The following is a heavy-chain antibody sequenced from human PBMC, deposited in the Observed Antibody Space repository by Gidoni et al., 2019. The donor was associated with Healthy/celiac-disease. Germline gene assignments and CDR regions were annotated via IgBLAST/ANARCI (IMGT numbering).Heavy chain of an antibody. CDR1: GGTFSSYA. CDR3: ARDLGYYDSSGYYTFDY. Sequence: QVQLVQSGAEVKKPGSSVKVSCKASGGTFSSYAISWVRKAPGQGLEWMGGIIPIFGTANYAKKFQGRVTITADKSTSTAYMELSSLRSEDTAVYYCARDLGYYDSSGYYTFDYWGQGTLVTVSS. J-gene: IGHJ4*02. CDR2: IIPIFGTA. D-gene: IGHD3-22*01. V-gene: IGHV1-69*06.